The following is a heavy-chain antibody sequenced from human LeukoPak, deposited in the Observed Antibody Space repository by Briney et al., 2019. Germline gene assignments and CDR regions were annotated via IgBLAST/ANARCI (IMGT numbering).Heavy chain of an antibody. V-gene: IGHV1-69*05. CDR3: ARIGIAVAGTGFDP. D-gene: IGHD6-19*01. J-gene: IGHJ5*02. CDR1: GGTFSSYA. Sequence: SVKVSCKASGGTFSSYAISWVRQAPGQGLEWMGRIVPIFGTANYAQKFQGRVTITTDESTSTAYMELSSLRSEDTAVYYCARIGIAVAGTGFDPWGQGTLVTVSS. CDR2: IVPIFGTA.